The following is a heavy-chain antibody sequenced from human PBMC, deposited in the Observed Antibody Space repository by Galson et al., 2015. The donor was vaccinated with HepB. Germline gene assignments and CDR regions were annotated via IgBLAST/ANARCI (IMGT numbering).Heavy chain of an antibody. D-gene: IGHD4-17*01. CDR3: AREWDGDYALNAFDI. CDR2: IWYDGSNK. V-gene: IGHV3-33*01. Sequence: SLRLSCAASGFTFSRYGMHWVRQAPGKGLEWVAVIWYDGSNKYYADSVKGRFTISRDNSKNTLYLQMNSLRAEDTAVYYCAREWDGDYALNAFDIWGQGTMVTVSS. CDR1: GFTFSRYG. J-gene: IGHJ3*02.